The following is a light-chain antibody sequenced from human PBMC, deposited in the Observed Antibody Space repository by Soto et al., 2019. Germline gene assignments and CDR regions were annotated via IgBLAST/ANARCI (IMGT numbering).Light chain of an antibody. J-gene: IGKJ3*01. CDR2: AAS. CDR1: QSISSY. Sequence: DIQMTQSPSSLSASVGDRVTITCRASQSISSYLNWYQQKPGKAPKLLIYAASSLQSGVPSRFSGSGSGTDFTLTISSLQPEDFATYYCQQSYSTPPGFGFGTKVDIK. V-gene: IGKV1-39*01. CDR3: QQSYSTPPG.